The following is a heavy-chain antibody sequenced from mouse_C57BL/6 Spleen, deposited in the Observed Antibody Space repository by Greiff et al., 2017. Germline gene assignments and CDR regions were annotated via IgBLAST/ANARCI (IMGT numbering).Heavy chain of an antibody. CDR3: ARKGVTTSYFDV. V-gene: IGHV1-80*01. CDR2: IYPGDGDT. CDR1: GYAFSSYW. Sequence: VQRVESGAELVKPGASVKISCKASGYAFSSYWMNWVKQRPGKGLEWIGQIYPGDGDTNYNGKFKGKATLTADKSSSTAYMQLSSLTSEDSAVYFCARKGVTTSYFDVWGTGTTVTVSS. J-gene: IGHJ1*03. D-gene: IGHD2-3*01.